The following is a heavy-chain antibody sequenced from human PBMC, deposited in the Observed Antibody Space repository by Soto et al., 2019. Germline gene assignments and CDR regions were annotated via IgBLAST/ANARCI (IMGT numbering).Heavy chain of an antibody. D-gene: IGHD3-3*01. Sequence: PSETLSLTCTVSGGSFSGYYWSWIRRPPGKGLEWIGEINHSGSTNYNPSLKSRVTISVDTSKNQFSLKLSSVTAADTAVYYCARGVDDFWSGYYLVYWGQGTLVTVS. CDR3: ARGVDDFWSGYYLVY. J-gene: IGHJ4*02. V-gene: IGHV4-34*01. CDR2: INHSGST. CDR1: GGSFSGYY.